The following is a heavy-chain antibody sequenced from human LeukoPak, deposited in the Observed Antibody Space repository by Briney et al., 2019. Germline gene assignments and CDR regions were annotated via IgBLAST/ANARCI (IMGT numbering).Heavy chain of an antibody. V-gene: IGHV1-8*01. Sequence: GASVKVSCKASGYTFTSYDINWVRQATGQGLEWMGWMNPNSGNTGYAQKFRGRVTMTRNTSISTAYMELSSLRSEDTAVYYCARLGFSRPYYYYYMDVWGKGTTVTVSS. CDR2: MNPNSGNT. D-gene: IGHD1-26*01. CDR3: ARLGFSRPYYYYYMDV. J-gene: IGHJ6*03. CDR1: GYTFTSYD.